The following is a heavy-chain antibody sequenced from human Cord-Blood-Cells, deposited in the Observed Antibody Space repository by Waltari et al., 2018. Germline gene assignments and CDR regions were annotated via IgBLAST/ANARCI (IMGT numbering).Heavy chain of an antibody. J-gene: IGHJ4*02. CDR2: IYPGDSDT. CDR1: GYSFISYW. CDR3: ARLGLLTGYYTSSYFDY. V-gene: IGHV5-51*01. Sequence: EVQLVQSGAEVKKPGESLKISCKGSGYSFISYWICWVRQMPGKGLEWMWIIYPGDSDTRYSPSFQGQVTISADKSISTAYLQWSSLKASDTAMYYCARLGLLTGYYTSSYFDYWGQGTLVTVSS. D-gene: IGHD3-9*01.